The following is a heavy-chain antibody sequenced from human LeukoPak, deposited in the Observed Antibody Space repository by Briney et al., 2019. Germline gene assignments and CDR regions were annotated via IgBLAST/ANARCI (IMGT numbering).Heavy chain of an antibody. CDR1: GGSISSYY. D-gene: IGHD3-22*01. V-gene: IGHV4-59*01. J-gene: IGHJ3*02. Sequence: PSETLSLTRTVSGGSISSYYWSWIRQPPGKGLEWIGYIYYSGSTNYNPSLKSRVTISVDTSKNQFSLKLSSVTAADTAVYYCARVRDYYDSSGYGAFDIWGQGTMVTVSS. CDR2: IYYSGST. CDR3: ARVRDYYDSSGYGAFDI.